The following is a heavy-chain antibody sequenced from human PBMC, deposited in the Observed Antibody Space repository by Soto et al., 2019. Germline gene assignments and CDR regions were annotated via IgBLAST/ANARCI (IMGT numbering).Heavy chain of an antibody. J-gene: IGHJ4*02. V-gene: IGHV3-74*01. CDR3: AREIATTGEYYFDY. CDR1: GFTFSSYW. Sequence: EVQLVGSGGGLVQPGGSLRLSCAASGFTFSSYWMHWVRQAPGKGLVWVSRINRDGSSTNYADSVKGRVTISRDTAKNTLYLQMNSLRAEDTAVYYCAREIATTGEYYFDYWGQGTLVTVSS. D-gene: IGHD6-13*01. CDR2: INRDGSST.